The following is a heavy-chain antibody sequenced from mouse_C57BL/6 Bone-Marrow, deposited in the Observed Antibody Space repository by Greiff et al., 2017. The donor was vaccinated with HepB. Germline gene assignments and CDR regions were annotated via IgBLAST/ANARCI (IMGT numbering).Heavy chain of an antibody. Sequence: VQLQQSGPGLVKPSQSLSITCTVSGFSFTSYGVHWVHQSPGKSLEWMGVICSGCSTDYNEDFISRLSISKDKSKSQVFFKMNSLQADDTAIYYCARKRYYDIDYWGQGTSVTVSS. CDR2: ICSGCST. CDR1: GFSFTSYG. J-gene: IGHJ4*01. CDR3: ARKRYYDIDY. V-gene: IGHV2-2*01.